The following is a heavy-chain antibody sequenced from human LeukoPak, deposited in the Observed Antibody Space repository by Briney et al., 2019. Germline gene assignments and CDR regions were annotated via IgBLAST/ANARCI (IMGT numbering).Heavy chain of an antibody. CDR3: AKDRSIWFTPTGDY. J-gene: IGHJ4*02. D-gene: IGHD6-13*01. CDR1: GFTFSSYA. Sequence: GGSLRLSCAASGFTFSSYAMSWVRQAPGKGLEWVSAISGSGGSTYYADTVKGRFTISRDNSNNTLYLQMNSLRAEDTAVYHCAKDRSIWFTPTGDYWGQGTLVTVSS. V-gene: IGHV3-23*01. CDR2: ISGSGGST.